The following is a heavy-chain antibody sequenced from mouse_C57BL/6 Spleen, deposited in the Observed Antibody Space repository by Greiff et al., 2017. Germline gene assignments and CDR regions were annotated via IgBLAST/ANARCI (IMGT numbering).Heavy chain of an antibody. J-gene: IGHJ2*01. D-gene: IGHD3-2*02. CDR3: AREGSSGYWDY. Sequence: EVKLQESGPELVKPGASVKISCKASGYSFTDYNMNWVKQSNGKSLEWIGVINPNYGTTSYNQKFKGKATMTVDQSSSTAYMQLNSLTSEDAAVYYCAREGSSGYWDYWGQGTTLTVSS. CDR1: GYSFTDYN. V-gene: IGHV1-39*01. CDR2: INPNYGTT.